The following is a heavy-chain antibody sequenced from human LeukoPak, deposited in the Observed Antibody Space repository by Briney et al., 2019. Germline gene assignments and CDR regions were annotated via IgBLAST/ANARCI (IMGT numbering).Heavy chain of an antibody. J-gene: IGHJ4*02. CDR1: GDSISNYY. CDR3: ATGIGWLLLY. D-gene: IGHD3-22*01. V-gene: IGHV4-59*01. CDR2: IHNSGGT. Sequence: SETLSLTCTVSGDSISNYYCNWIRQSPGKGLEWLGYIHNSGGTKYNPSLNSRVSISVDTSGNQFSLKLSSVTAADTAVYYCATGIGWLLLYWGQGTLVTVSS.